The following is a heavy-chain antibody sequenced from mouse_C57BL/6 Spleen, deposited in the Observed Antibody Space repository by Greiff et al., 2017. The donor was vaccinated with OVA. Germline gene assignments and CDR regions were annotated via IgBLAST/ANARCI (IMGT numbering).Heavy chain of an antibody. D-gene: IGHD2-3*01. Sequence: QVQLQQPGAELVKPGASVKMSCKASGYTFTSYWITWVKQRPGQGLEWIGDIYPGSGSTNYNEKFKSKATLTVDTSSSTAYMQLSSLTSEDSAVYYCARSYDGYFPGYFDVWGTGTTVTVSS. J-gene: IGHJ1*03. CDR3: ARSYDGYFPGYFDV. V-gene: IGHV1-55*01. CDR2: IYPGSGST. CDR1: GYTFTSYW.